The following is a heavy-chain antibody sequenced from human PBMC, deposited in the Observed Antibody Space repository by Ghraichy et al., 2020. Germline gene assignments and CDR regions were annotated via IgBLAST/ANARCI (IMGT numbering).Heavy chain of an antibody. CDR2: INSDGSST. CDR3: ARGTYKTSGHPHADN. Sequence: GGSLRLSCAASGFTFSNYWMQWVRQAPGKGLVWVSRINSDGSSTSYADSVKGRFTISRDNAKNTLYLQLNSLRVEDTAVYYCARGTYKTSGHPHADNWGQGTLVTVSS. V-gene: IGHV3-74*01. J-gene: IGHJ4*02. D-gene: IGHD1-14*01. CDR1: GFTFSNYW.